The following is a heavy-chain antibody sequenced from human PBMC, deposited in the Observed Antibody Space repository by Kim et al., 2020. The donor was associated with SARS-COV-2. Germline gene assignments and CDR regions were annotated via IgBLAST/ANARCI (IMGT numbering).Heavy chain of an antibody. J-gene: IGHJ4*02. CDR3: AKDPVGATTGFFDY. V-gene: IGHV3-23*01. D-gene: IGHD1-26*01. Sequence: ADSVTGRLTISRDNSKNTLYLQMNSLRAEDTAVYYCAKDPVGATTGFFDYWGQGTLVTVSS.